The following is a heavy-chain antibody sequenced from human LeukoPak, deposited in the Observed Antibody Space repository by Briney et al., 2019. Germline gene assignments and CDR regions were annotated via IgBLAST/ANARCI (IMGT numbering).Heavy chain of an antibody. Sequence: GASVKVSCKASGYTFTGFYMHWVRQAPGQGLEWMGRINPKSGDTNYAQKFQGRVTMTRDTSISTSYMELSRLRSGDTAVYYCARDLVGLRPQDYWGQGTLVTVS. V-gene: IGHV1-2*02. D-gene: IGHD3/OR15-3a*01. CDR2: INPKSGDT. J-gene: IGHJ4*02. CDR1: GYTFTGFY. CDR3: ARDLVGLRPQDY.